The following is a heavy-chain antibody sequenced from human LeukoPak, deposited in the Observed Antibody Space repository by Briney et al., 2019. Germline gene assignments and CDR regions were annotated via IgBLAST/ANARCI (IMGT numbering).Heavy chain of an antibody. CDR3: ARVVQSTDSSGFYLPEYFQH. Sequence: AETLSLTCTVSGYSISSGYHWGWIRQPPGKGLEWIGSIYHSGSTYYNPSLKSRVTISVDTSKNQFSLKLRSVTAADTAVYYCARVVQSTDSSGFYLPEYFQHWGQGTLVTVSS. D-gene: IGHD3-22*01. V-gene: IGHV4-38-2*02. CDR1: GYSISSGYH. J-gene: IGHJ1*01. CDR2: IYHSGST.